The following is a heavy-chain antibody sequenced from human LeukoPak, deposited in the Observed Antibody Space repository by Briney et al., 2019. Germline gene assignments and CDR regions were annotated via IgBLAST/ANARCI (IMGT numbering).Heavy chain of an antibody. CDR2: IYHNGYT. J-gene: IGHJ6*04. CDR1: NYSISSGYY. Sequence: SETLSLTCAVSNYSISSGYYWGWIRQPPGKGLEWIGRIYHNGYTYYNPSLKSRVTISVDTSKNQFSLKLKSVTAADTAVYYCASALYYYSGMDVWGKGTTVTVSS. CDR3: ASALYYYSGMDV. V-gene: IGHV4-38-2*01.